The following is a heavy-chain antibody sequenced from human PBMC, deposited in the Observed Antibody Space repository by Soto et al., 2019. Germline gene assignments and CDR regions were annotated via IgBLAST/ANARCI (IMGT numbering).Heavy chain of an antibody. CDR2: IYSAGDT. Sequence: EVQLVESGGGLIQSGGPLRFSCAASGFTVSRNFLGWVRQPPGKGLEWCPLIYSAGDTSYADSVRGRFIFSRDTSKNTLYLQMNRLRAEDTAIYYCAGVYGDFAFDAFDIWGQGTMVTVSS. D-gene: IGHD4-17*01. J-gene: IGHJ3*02. CDR3: AGVYGDFAFDAFDI. CDR1: GFTVSRNF. V-gene: IGHV3-53*01.